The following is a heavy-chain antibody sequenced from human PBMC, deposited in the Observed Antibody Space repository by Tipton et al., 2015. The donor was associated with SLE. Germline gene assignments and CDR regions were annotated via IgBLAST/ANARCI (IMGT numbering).Heavy chain of an antibody. CDR2: IWYDGSNK. D-gene: IGHD2-2*02. CDR3: ARDGRDCSNTSCYTGVYNWFDP. J-gene: IGHJ5*02. CDR1: GFTFSSYG. Sequence: SLRLSCVASGFTFSSYGMHWVRQAPGKGLEWVAVIWYDGSNKYYADSVKGRFTISRDNSKNTLYLQMNSLRAEDTAVYYCARDGRDCSNTSCYTGVYNWFDPWGQGTLVTVSS. V-gene: IGHV3-33*01.